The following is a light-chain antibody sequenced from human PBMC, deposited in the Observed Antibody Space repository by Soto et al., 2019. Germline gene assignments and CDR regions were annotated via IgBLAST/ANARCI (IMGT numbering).Light chain of an antibody. J-gene: IGKJ3*01. CDR1: QSVSSY. CDR2: DAS. CDR3: QQRSNWPPFT. V-gene: IGKV3-11*01. Sequence: PGERATLSCRASQSVSSYLAWYQQKPGQAPRLLIYDASNRATGIPARFSGSGSGTDFTLTISSLEPEDFAVYYCQQRSNWPPFTFGPGTKVDIK.